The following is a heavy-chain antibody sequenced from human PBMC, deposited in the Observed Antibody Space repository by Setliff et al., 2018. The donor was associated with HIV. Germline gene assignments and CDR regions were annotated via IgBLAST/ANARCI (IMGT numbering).Heavy chain of an antibody. V-gene: IGHV1-18*01. CDR2: ISPHNGNT. CDR1: GYIFTNQY. J-gene: IGHJ3*01. D-gene: IGHD1-26*01. Sequence: ASVKVSCKASGYIFTNQYITWVRQAPGQGLEWMGWISPHNGNTKYGEKFQARVTMTADTSTTTAYMELRSLTSDDTAMYYCAKGYTWSVVGALDVWGQGTRVTGSS. CDR3: AKGYTWSVVGALDV.